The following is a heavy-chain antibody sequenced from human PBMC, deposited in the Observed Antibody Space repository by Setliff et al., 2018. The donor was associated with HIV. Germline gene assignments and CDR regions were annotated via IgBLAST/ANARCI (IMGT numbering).Heavy chain of an antibody. J-gene: IGHJ6*03. CDR3: ARHRDPPGTSWIFYYYYMDL. CDR2: VYQSGST. D-gene: IGHD2-2*01. Sequence: PSETLSLTCDVSGGSISSDSYYWAWIRQPPGKGLEWLGSVYQSGSTSYNPSLSSRLTISVDTSKNQVSLRLSSVTAADTGVYYCARHRDPPGTSWIFYYYYMDLWGGGTTVTVSS. CDR1: GGSISSDSYY. V-gene: IGHV4-39*01.